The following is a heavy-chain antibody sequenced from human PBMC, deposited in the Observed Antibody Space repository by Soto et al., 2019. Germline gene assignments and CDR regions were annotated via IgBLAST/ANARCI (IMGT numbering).Heavy chain of an antibody. D-gene: IGHD1-26*01. J-gene: IGHJ5*02. CDR1: GFTFSSNG. Sequence: ESGGGVVQPGRSLRLSCAASGFTFSSNGMHWVRQAPGKGLEWVAVIWYDGSNKYYADSVKGRFTISRDNSKNTLYLQMNSLRAEDTAVYYCARDPRVGNWFDPWGQGTLVTVSS. CDR3: ARDPRVGNWFDP. CDR2: IWYDGSNK. V-gene: IGHV3-33*01.